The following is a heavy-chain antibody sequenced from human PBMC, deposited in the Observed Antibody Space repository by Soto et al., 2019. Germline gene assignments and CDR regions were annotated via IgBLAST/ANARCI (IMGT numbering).Heavy chain of an antibody. J-gene: IGHJ4*02. D-gene: IGHD3-22*01. V-gene: IGHV4-31*03. Sequence: SETLSLTCTVSGGSISSDGYYWSWIRQHPGKGLEWIGYIYYSGSTYYNPSLKSRVTISVDTSKNQFSLKLSSVTAADTAVYYCARARDYYDSSGYYYGSTYFDYWGQGTLVTVSS. CDR2: IYYSGST. CDR1: GGSISSDGYY. CDR3: ARARDYYDSSGYYYGSTYFDY.